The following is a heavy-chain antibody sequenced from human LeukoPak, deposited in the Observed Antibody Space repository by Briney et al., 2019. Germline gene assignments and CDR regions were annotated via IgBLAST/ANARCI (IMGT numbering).Heavy chain of an antibody. CDR2: FGGGSSST. J-gene: IGHJ4*02. V-gene: IGHV3-23*01. D-gene: IGHD1-1*01. Sequence: GGSLRLSCAASGFTFSSYAMSWVRQAPGRGLEWVSAFGGGSSSTYYADSVRGRFTISRDNSKNTVYLQMDSLRAEDTAVYYCSKENPLQNWNYDYWGQGTLVTVSS. CDR1: GFTFSSYA. CDR3: SKENPLQNWNYDY.